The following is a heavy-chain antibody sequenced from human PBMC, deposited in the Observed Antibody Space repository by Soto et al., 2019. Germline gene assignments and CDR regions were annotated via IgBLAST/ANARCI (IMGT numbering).Heavy chain of an antibody. D-gene: IGHD3-3*01. CDR3: TTDVLRFLEWFGSDYYYGMDV. Sequence: GALRLSCAASGFTFSNAWMNWVRQAPGKGLEWVGRIKSKTDGGTTDYAAPVKGRFTISRDDSKNTLYLQMNSLKTEDTAVYYCTTDVLRFLEWFGSDYYYGMDVWGQGTTVTVSS. V-gene: IGHV3-15*07. CDR2: IKSKTDGGTT. CDR1: GFTFSNAW. J-gene: IGHJ6*02.